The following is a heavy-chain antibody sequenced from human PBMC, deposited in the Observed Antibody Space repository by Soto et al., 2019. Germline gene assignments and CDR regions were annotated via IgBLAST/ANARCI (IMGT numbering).Heavy chain of an antibody. Sequence: SETLSLTCTVSGGSVSTYYWSWIRQPAGKGLEWIGRVYANGNTNYNPSLKSRVTVSLDTSKNHFSLELTSVTAADTAVYYCARGAGPPWFDPWGQGTLVTVSS. V-gene: IGHV4-4*07. CDR3: ARGAGPPWFDP. CDR2: VYANGNT. CDR1: GGSVSTYY. J-gene: IGHJ5*02.